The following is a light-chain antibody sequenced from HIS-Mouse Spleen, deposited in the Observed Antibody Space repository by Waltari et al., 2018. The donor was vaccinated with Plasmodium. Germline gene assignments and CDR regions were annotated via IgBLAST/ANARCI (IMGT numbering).Light chain of an antibody. CDR3: QQYNNWSFT. J-gene: IGKJ3*01. V-gene: IGKV3-15*01. Sequence: EIVMTQSPATLSVSPGERVTLSCRASQSVSSNLAWYPQKPGQAPRLLIYGASTRATGIPDRFSGSGSGTEFTLTISSLQSEEFAVYYCQQYNNWSFTFGPGTKVDIK. CDR2: GAS. CDR1: QSVSSN.